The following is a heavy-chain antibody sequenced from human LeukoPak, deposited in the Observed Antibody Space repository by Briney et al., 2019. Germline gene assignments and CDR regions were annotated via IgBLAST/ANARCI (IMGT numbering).Heavy chain of an antibody. CDR1: GFTVSSNY. CDR3: AREGNDFWSGPTPFDP. V-gene: IGHV3-66*01. Sequence: GGSLRLSCAASGFTVSSNYMSWVRQAPGKGLEGVSVIYSGGSTYYADSVKGRFTISRDNAKNSLYLQMNSLRAEDTAVYYCAREGNDFWSGPTPFDPWGQGTLVTVSS. D-gene: IGHD3-3*01. J-gene: IGHJ5*02. CDR2: IYSGGST.